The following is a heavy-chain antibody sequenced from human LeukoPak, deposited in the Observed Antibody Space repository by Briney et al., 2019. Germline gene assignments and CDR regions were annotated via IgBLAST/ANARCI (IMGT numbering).Heavy chain of an antibody. CDR3: ARVTTAMYYDFWSGYPPGEIDY. CDR1: GYTFTSYD. V-gene: IGHV1-8*01. Sequence: GSVKVSCKASGYTFTSYDINWVRPATGQGLEWMGWMNPNSGNTGYAQKFQGRVTMTRNTSISTAYMELSSLRSEDTAVYYCARVTTAMYYDFWSGYPPGEIDYWGQGTLVTVSS. CDR2: MNPNSGNT. D-gene: IGHD3-3*01. J-gene: IGHJ4*02.